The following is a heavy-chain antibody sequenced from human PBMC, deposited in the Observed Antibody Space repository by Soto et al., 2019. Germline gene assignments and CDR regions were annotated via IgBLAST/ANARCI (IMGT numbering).Heavy chain of an antibody. V-gene: IGHV4-34*01. CDR1: GGSFSGYY. J-gene: IGHJ3*02. Sequence: QVQLQQWGAGLLKHSETLSLTCAVYGGSFSGYYWSWIRQPPGKGLEWIGEINHSGSTNYNPSLKSRVTISVDTSKNQFSLKLSSVTAADTAVYYCARGRGSGWYGDAFDIWGQGTMVTVSS. D-gene: IGHD6-19*01. CDR2: INHSGST. CDR3: ARGRGSGWYGDAFDI.